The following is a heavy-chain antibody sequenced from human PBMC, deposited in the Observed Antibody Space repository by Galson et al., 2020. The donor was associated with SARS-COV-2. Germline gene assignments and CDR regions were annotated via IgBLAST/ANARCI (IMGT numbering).Heavy chain of an antibody. CDR1: VSTLRNYD. D-gene: IGHD3-3*01. CDR3: ARGRHYDFWSGYYTYDYYGMDV. Sequence: GGSLRLSCAASVSTLRNYDMHWVRQVLGKGLEWVSTIGVAGDTFYSGSVKGRFLISRESAKNSVYLQMNSLRAGDTAVYYCARGRHYDFWSGYYTYDYYGMDVWGQGTTVTVSS. V-gene: IGHV3-13*01. J-gene: IGHJ6*02. CDR2: IGVAGDT.